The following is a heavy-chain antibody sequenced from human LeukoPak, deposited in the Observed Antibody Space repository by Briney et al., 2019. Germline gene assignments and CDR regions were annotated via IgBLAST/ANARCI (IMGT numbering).Heavy chain of an antibody. CDR1: GYTFTSYY. Sequence: ASVKVSCKASGYTFTSYYMHWVRQAPGQGLEWMGIINPSGGSTSYAQKFQGRVTMTRDTTTSTVYMELSSLRSEDTAVYYCAREPLAVTTEYHFDYWGQGTLGTVSS. CDR3: AREPLAVTTEYHFDY. J-gene: IGHJ4*02. D-gene: IGHD4-11*01. CDR2: INPSGGST. V-gene: IGHV1-46*03.